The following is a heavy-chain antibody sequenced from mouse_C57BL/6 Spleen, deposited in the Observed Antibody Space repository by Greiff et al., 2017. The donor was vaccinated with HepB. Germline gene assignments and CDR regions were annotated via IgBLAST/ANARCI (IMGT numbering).Heavy chain of an antibody. CDR1: GYTFTSYW. V-gene: IGHV1-69*01. CDR2: IDPSDSYI. D-gene: IGHD1-2*01. J-gene: IGHJ4*01. Sequence: VQLQQPGAELVMPGASVKLSCKASGYTFTSYWMHWVKQRPGQGLEWIGEIDPSDSYINYNQKFKGKSTLTVDKSSSTAYMQLSSLTSEDSAVYYCARSTTAYYAMDYWGQGTSVTVSS. CDR3: ARSTTAYYAMDY.